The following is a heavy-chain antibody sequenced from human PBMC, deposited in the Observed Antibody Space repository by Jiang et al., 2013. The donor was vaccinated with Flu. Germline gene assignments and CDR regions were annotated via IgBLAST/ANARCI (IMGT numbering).Heavy chain of an antibody. J-gene: IGHJ4*02. V-gene: IGHV4-59*08. CDR3: AIAYLYYFDY. Sequence: LLKPSETLSLTCTVSGDSISSYYWNWIRQPPGKGLEWIGYFYFSGSTNYNPSLKSRVTISVDTSKNQFSLKLSSVTAADTAVYYCAIAYLYYFDYWGQGTLVTVSS. D-gene: IGHD2-15*01. CDR1: GDSISSYY. CDR2: FYFSGST.